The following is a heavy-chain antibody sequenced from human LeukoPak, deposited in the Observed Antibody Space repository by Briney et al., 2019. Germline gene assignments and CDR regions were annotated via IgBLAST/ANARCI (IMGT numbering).Heavy chain of an antibody. CDR1: GFIFDDYA. D-gene: IGHD6-13*01. V-gene: IGHV3-9*01. Sequence: GGSLRLSCVGSGFIFDDYAMHWVRQAPGKGLEWVSSISWNSGSIGYAASVKGRSTISGANAKNSLYLQMNSLRAGDRALYYCAKDAGKVAAAGRGLDYWGQGTLVTVSS. CDR2: ISWNSGSI. CDR3: AKDAGKVAAAGRGLDY. J-gene: IGHJ4*02.